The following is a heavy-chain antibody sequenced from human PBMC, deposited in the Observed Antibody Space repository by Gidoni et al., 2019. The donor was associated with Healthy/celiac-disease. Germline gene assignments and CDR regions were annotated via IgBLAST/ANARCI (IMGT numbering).Heavy chain of an antibody. V-gene: IGHV3-33*01. CDR1: GFTFSSYG. Sequence: QVQLVESGGGVVQPGRSLRLSCAASGFTFSSYGMHWVRQAPGKGLEWVAVIWYDGSNKYYADSVKGRFTISRDNSKNTLYLQMNSLRAEDTAVYYCARGDYDILTGYYFDYWGQGTLVTVSS. J-gene: IGHJ4*02. CDR2: IWYDGSNK. D-gene: IGHD3-9*01. CDR3: ARGDYDILTGYYFDY.